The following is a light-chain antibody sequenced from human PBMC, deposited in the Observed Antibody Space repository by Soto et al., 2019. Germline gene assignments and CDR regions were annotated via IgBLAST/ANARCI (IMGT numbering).Light chain of an antibody. CDR3: LLTYSGTWV. CDR1: TGAVTSGHF. CDR2: DTT. V-gene: IGLV7-46*01. J-gene: IGLJ3*02. Sequence: QTVVTREPSLTVSPGGTVTLTCGSSTGAVTSGHFPYWFQQKPGQAPRTLIYDTTNRHSWTPARFSGFLLGGKAALTLSGAQPEDEADYYCLLTYSGTWVFGGGTKLTVL.